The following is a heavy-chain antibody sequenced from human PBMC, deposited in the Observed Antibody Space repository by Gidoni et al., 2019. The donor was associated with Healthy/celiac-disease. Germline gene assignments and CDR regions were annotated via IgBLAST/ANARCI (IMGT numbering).Heavy chain of an antibody. Sequence: EVQLVESGGGLVQPGGSLRLSCAASGFTFRSYSMNWVRRAPGKGLEWVSYISSSSSTIYYADAVKGRFTVSRDNAKNSLYLQMNSLRDEDTAVYYCATAIAVAGPWYFDLWGRGTLVTVSS. CDR2: ISSSSSTI. CDR1: GFTFRSYS. D-gene: IGHD6-19*01. V-gene: IGHV3-48*02. J-gene: IGHJ2*01. CDR3: ATAIAVAGPWYFDL.